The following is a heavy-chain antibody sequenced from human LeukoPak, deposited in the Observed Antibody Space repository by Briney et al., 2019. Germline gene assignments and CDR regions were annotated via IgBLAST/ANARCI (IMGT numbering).Heavy chain of an antibody. Sequence: PGGSLRLSCAASGFTFSSYGMHWVRQAPGKGLEWVSYISSSSSTIYYADSVKGRFTISRDNAKNSLYLQMNSLRAEDTAVYYCAKSGGYDLWEVLGYFDYWGQGTLVTVSS. CDR2: ISSSSSTI. J-gene: IGHJ4*02. D-gene: IGHD5-12*01. CDR1: GFTFSSYG. CDR3: AKSGGYDLWEVLGYFDY. V-gene: IGHV3-48*01.